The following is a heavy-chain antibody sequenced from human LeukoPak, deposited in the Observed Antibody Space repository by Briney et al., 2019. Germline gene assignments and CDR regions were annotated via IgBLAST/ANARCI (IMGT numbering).Heavy chain of an antibody. Sequence: GGSLRLSCEASGFTFSSYEMNWVRQAPGKGLEWVSYISSSGKTIYYADSTKGRFTVSRDNAKNSVYLQMNSLRGEDTAVYFCARDAVTQWLAYYLDYWGQGTLVTVSS. D-gene: IGHD6-19*01. V-gene: IGHV3-48*03. J-gene: IGHJ4*02. CDR3: ARDAVTQWLAYYLDY. CDR1: GFTFSSYE. CDR2: ISSSGKTI.